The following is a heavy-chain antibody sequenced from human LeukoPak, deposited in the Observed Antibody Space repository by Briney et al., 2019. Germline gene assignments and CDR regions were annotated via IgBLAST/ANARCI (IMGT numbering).Heavy chain of an antibody. D-gene: IGHD5-18*01. V-gene: IGHV3-9*03. CDR3: VRCGYSYGRQRTYYFDY. CDR1: GFTFDDYA. J-gene: IGHJ4*02. Sequence: PGGSLRLSCAASGFTFDDYAMHWVRQAPGKGLEWVSGISWNSGSIGYADSVKGRFTISRDNAKNSLYLQMNSLRAEDMALYYCVRCGYSYGRQRTYYFDYWGQGTLVTVSS. CDR2: ISWNSGSI.